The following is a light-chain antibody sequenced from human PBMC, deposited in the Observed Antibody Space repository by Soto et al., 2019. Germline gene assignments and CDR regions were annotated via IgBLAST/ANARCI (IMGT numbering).Light chain of an antibody. CDR1: SSDIGAGYD. V-gene: IGLV1-40*01. CDR2: GNN. Sequence: QLVLTQPPSVSGAPGQRVTISCTGSSSDIGAGYDVHWYQQLPGTAPKLLIYGNNNRSSGVPDRFSGSKSGTSASLAITGLQAEDEADYYCQSYDSSLSGYVFGTGTKLTVL. CDR3: QSYDSSLSGYV. J-gene: IGLJ1*01.